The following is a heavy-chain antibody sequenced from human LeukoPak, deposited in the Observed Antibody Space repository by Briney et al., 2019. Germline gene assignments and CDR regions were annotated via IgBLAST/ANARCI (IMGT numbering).Heavy chain of an antibody. J-gene: IGHJ4*02. CDR1: GFTFSSYS. CDR3: ARARGYSYDLDY. V-gene: IGHV3-48*01. D-gene: IGHD5-18*01. Sequence: GGSLRLSCAASGFTFSSYSINWVRQAPGKGLEWVSYISSSSNTIYYADSVKGRFTISRDNAKNSLYLQMNSLRAEDTAVYYCARARGYSYDLDYWGQGTLVTVSS. CDR2: ISSSSNTI.